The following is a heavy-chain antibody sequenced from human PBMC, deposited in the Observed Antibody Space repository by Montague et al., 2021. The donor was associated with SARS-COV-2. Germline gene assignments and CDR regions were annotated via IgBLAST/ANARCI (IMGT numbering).Heavy chain of an antibody. D-gene: IGHD3-22*01. CDR1: GLTFSSYA. Sequence: SLRLSCAASGLTFSSYAMSWVRQAPGKGLEWVSVIYSGGSSPYYADSVXGLFTISRDNSKNTLYLQMNSLRAEDTAVYYCAKSRGIRYDSSGYYYPLDYWGQGTLVTVSS. CDR2: IYSGGSSP. V-gene: IGHV3-23*03. J-gene: IGHJ4*02. CDR3: AKSRGIRYDSSGYYYPLDY.